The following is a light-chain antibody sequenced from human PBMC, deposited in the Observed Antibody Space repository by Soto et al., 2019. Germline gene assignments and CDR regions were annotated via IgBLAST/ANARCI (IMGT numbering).Light chain of an antibody. CDR1: QNVYNN. Sequence: EIVMTQSPATLSVSPGEGATLSCKASQNVYNNLAWYQHRPGQPPRLLIYDASTRATGISARFSGSGYGTEFTLTISSLQSEDFAVYFCQQCRNWPLTFGGGTKVEIK. CDR3: QQCRNWPLT. V-gene: IGKV3-15*01. CDR2: DAS. J-gene: IGKJ4*01.